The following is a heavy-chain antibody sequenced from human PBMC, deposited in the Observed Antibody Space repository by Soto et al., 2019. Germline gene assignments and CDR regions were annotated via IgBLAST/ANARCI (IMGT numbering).Heavy chain of an antibody. Sequence: QVQLQQWGAGLLKPTETLSLTCAVYGGSFSGYYWSWIRQPPGKGLEWIGEINHSGSTNYNPSLKNRVTISVDTSKNQFSLKLSSVTASDTAVYYCASGYSGYDEGYYFDYWGQGTLVTVSS. J-gene: IGHJ4*02. CDR1: GGSFSGYY. D-gene: IGHD5-12*01. V-gene: IGHV4-34*01. CDR3: ASGYSGYDEGYYFDY. CDR2: INHSGST.